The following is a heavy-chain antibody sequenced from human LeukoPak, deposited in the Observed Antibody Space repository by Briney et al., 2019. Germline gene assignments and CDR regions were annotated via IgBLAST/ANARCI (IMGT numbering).Heavy chain of an antibody. Sequence: GASVKVSCKASGHTFMTYDFNWVRQATGQGLEWMGWMNPNSGSTGYAQKFQGRVTMTRNTSISAGYMELSSLRSEDTAVYYCARGLWVGSSYYFDYWGQGTLVTVSS. CDR3: ARGLWVGSSYYFDY. D-gene: IGHD2-15*01. CDR1: GHTFMTYD. CDR2: MNPNSGST. J-gene: IGHJ4*02. V-gene: IGHV1-8*01.